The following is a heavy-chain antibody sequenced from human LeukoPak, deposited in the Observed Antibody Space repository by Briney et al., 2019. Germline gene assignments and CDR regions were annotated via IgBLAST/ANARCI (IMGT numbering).Heavy chain of an antibody. J-gene: IGHJ4*02. Sequence: PSETLSLTCSVSGGSISGYYWSWIRQPPGKGLEWIGYIYFSGSTDYNPSLKSRVIISVDTSNNQFSLKLSSVTAADTAVYYCAGYSSGWYVDYWGQGTLVTVSS. CDR3: AGYSSGWYVDY. D-gene: IGHD6-19*01. CDR2: IYFSGST. CDR1: GGSISGYY. V-gene: IGHV4-59*01.